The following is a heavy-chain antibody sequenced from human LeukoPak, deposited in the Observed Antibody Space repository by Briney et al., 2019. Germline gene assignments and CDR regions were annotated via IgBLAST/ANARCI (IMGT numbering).Heavy chain of an antibody. CDR1: GFTFSSYG. V-gene: IGHV3-30*18. Sequence: PGGSLRLSCAASGFTFSSYGMHWVRQAPGRGLEWVAVISYDGSDKYYADSVKGRFTMSRENAKNTLFLQMNSLRVEDTAIYYCAKGRAPYSGSYHGMDVWGQGTTVTVSS. CDR3: AKGRAPYSGSYHGMDV. D-gene: IGHD1-26*01. J-gene: IGHJ6*02. CDR2: ISYDGSDK.